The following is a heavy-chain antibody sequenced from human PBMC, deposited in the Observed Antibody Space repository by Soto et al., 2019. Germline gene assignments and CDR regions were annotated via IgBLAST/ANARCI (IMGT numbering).Heavy chain of an antibody. D-gene: IGHD5-12*01. V-gene: IGHV1-46*01. CDR2: INPSGGST. CDR1: GYTFTSYY. CDR3: ARNRQTRGYSGYGSYYYYGFDV. Sequence: GASVKVSCKASGYTFTSYYMHWVRQAPGQGLDWMGIINPSGGSTSYAQKFQGRVTMTRDTSTSTVYMELSSLRSEDTAGYYCARNRQTRGYSGYGSYYYYGFDVWGQGTTVTVSS. J-gene: IGHJ6*02.